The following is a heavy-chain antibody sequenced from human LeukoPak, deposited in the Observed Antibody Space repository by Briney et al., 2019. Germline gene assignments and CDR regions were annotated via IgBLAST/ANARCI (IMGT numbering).Heavy chain of an antibody. CDR2: ISSSSSYI. V-gene: IGHV3-21*01. CDR3: ARESYDGGGFDY. D-gene: IGHD3-22*01. CDR1: GFTFSTYA. Sequence: GGSLRLSCAASGFTFSTYAINWVRQAPGKGLEWVSSISSSSSYIYYADSVRGRFTISRDNAKNSLYLQMNSLRVEDTAVYYCARESYDGGGFDYWGQGTLVTVSS. J-gene: IGHJ4*02.